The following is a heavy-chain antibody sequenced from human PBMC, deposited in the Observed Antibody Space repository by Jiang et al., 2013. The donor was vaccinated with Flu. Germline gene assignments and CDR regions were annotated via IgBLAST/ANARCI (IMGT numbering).Heavy chain of an antibody. D-gene: IGHD2-2*01. CDR2: IYPGDSDT. V-gene: IGHV5-51*01. J-gene: IGHJ5*02. Sequence: PGESLKISCKDSGYRFTSYWIGWVRQMPGKGLEWMGIIYPGDSDTKYSPSFQGQVTMSVDRSISTAYLQWSSLRASDTAMYFCARLVCSSTTCYRPNNWFDPWGQGTLVTVSS. CDR1: GYRFTSYW. CDR3: ARLVCSSTTCYRPNNWFDP.